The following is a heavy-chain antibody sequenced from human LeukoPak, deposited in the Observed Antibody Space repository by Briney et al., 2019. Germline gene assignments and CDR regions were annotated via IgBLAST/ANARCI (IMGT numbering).Heavy chain of an antibody. V-gene: IGHV3-9*01. CDR3: ARDSVGSGSFDY. Sequence: GRSLRLSCAASGFTFDDYAMHWVRQAPGKGLEWVSGISWNSGSIGYADSVKGRFTISRDNAKNSLYLQMNSLRAEDTAVYYCARDSVGSGSFDYWGQGTLVTVSS. D-gene: IGHD3-10*01. CDR2: ISWNSGSI. CDR1: GFTFDDYA. J-gene: IGHJ4*02.